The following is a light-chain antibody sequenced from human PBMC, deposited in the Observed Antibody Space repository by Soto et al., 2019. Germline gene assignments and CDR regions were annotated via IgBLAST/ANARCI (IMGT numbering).Light chain of an antibody. CDR2: DVS. V-gene: IGKV3-15*01. CDR3: QQYNNWHRT. J-gene: IGKJ1*01. Sequence: EIGITQSPATLSVSPGERATLSCRARASVPSDLAWYEEEPGRAPGRFIYDVSTRATGIPARFSGSGSGTEFTLTNSSLRSEDFAGYYCQQYNNWHRTFGQGTEVEIK. CDR1: ASVPSD.